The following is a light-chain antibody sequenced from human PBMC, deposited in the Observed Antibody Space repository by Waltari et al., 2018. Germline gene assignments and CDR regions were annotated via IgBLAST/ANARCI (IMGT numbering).Light chain of an antibody. CDR3: QQLNSYSLIT. Sequence: DIQLTQSPSLLSASLGDRVTITCRASQGRSNYLAWYQQQPGKAPKLLISATSTLQSGAPSRFSGSGSGTEFTLTISDLQSEDFTTYYCQQLNSYSLITFGQGTRLEIK. J-gene: IGKJ5*01. CDR1: QGRSNY. V-gene: IGKV1-9*01. CDR2: ATS.